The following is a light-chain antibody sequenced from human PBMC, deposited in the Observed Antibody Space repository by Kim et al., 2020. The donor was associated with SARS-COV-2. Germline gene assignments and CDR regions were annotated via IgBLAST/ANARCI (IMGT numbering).Light chain of an antibody. CDR2: DAS. CDR1: QSVSPY. V-gene: IGKV1-5*01. Sequence: GDRVTITVRASQSVSPYLACYQHKPGKAPKLLVYDASSLEGGVPSRFSGSGSGTELTLTITSLQPDDFATYYCHQYGSSPWSFGQGTKVDIK. J-gene: IGKJ1*01. CDR3: HQYGSSPWS.